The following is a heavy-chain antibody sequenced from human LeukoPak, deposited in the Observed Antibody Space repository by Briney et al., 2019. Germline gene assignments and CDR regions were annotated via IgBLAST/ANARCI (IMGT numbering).Heavy chain of an antibody. Sequence: PSGTLSLTCAVSGVSISSSNWWNWIRQPPGEGLEWTGEIYHSGSTNYNPSLKSRVTISVDKSKNQFSLNLNSVTAADTAVYYCARGNDYGGNHFDYWGQGTLVTVSS. CDR2: IYHSGST. CDR1: GVSISSSNW. CDR3: ARGNDYGGNHFDY. J-gene: IGHJ4*02. V-gene: IGHV4-4*02. D-gene: IGHD4-23*01.